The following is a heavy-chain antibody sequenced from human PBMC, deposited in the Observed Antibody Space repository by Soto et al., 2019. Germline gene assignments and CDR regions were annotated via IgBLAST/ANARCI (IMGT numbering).Heavy chain of an antibody. Sequence: GGSLRLSCAGSGFTVSSNYMSWGRQAPGKGLEWVSGIYSGGSTYYADSVKGRFTISRDNSKNTLYLQMNSLRAEDTAVYYCARVHVQYTVSSPAWFDPWGQGTLVTVSS. J-gene: IGHJ5*02. V-gene: IGHV3-66*01. D-gene: IGHD4-17*01. CDR2: IYSGGST. CDR1: GFTVSSNY. CDR3: ARVHVQYTVSSPAWFDP.